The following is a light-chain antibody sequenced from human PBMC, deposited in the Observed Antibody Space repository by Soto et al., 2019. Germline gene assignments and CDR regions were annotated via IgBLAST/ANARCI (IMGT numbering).Light chain of an antibody. CDR2: YDS. CDR3: QVWDSSSDHYV. V-gene: IGLV3-21*04. CDR1: NIGSKS. Sequence: SYELTQPPSVSVAPGKTARITCGGNNIGSKSVHWYQQKPGQAPVLVIYYDSDRPSGIPERFSGSNSGNTATLTISRVEAGDEADYDCQVWDSSSDHYVFGNGTKVTVL. J-gene: IGLJ1*01.